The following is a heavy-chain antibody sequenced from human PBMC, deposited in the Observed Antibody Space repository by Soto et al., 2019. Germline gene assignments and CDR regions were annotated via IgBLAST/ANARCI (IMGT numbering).Heavy chain of an antibody. J-gene: IGHJ3*02. CDR3: ARHTLIVGRLHGFDM. CDR2: IYSSGYT. V-gene: IGHV4-39*01. D-gene: IGHD3-22*01. Sequence: PSETLSLTCSVSGGSISSSSFYWGWVRQPPGKGLEWIASIYSSGYTYYNPSLKSRVTISIDTSKNQFSLKLSSVTAADTAVFYCARHTLIVGRLHGFDMWGQGTVVTV. CDR1: GGSISSSSFY.